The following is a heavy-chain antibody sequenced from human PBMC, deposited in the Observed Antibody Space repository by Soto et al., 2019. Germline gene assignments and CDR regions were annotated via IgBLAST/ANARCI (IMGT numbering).Heavy chain of an antibody. Sequence: SETLSLTWAVYGGSFSGYYWSWIRQPPGKGLEWIGEINHRGSTNYNPSLKSRVTISVDTSKNQFSPKLSSVTAADTAVYYCARGQLGVDLMDYWGHGTLVTVSS. D-gene: IGHD3-3*01. V-gene: IGHV4-34*01. CDR3: ARGQLGVDLMDY. CDR2: INHRGST. CDR1: GGSFSGYY. J-gene: IGHJ4*01.